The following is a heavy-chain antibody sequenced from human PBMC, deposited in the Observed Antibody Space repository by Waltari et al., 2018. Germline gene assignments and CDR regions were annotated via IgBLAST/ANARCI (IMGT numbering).Heavy chain of an antibody. V-gene: IGHV4-30-2*01. J-gene: IGHJ5*02. D-gene: IGHD2-15*01. Sequence: QLQLQESGSGLVKPSQTLSLTCAVSGGSISSGGYSWSWILQPPGKGLEWIGDIYQSGITYYNPSRKSRVTKAVDGSKNEFSLKLSSVTAADTSLYYCARDKGCSGGSCYSGWFDPWGQGTLVTVSS. CDR2: IYQSGIT. CDR1: GGSISSGGYS. CDR3: ARDKGCSGGSCYSGWFDP.